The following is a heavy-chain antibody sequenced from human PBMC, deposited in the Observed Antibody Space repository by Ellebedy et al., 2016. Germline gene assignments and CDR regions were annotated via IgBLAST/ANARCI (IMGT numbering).Heavy chain of an antibody. CDR2: IIPIFGTA. Sequence: SVKVSXKASGGTFSSYAISWVRQAPGQGLEWMGGIIPIFGTANYAQKFQGRVTITADKSTSTAYMELSSLRSEDTAVYYCASRETGELNGYFDLWGRGTLVTVSS. J-gene: IGHJ2*01. CDR1: GGTFSSYA. CDR3: ASRETGELNGYFDL. D-gene: IGHD1-1*01. V-gene: IGHV1-69*06.